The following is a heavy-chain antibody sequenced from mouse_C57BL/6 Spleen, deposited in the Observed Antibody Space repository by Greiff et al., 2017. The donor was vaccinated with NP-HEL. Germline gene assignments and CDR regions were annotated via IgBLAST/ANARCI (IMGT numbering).Heavy chain of an antibody. J-gene: IGHJ4*01. Sequence: QVHVKQPGAELVKPGASVKLSCKASGYTFTSYWMHWVKQRPGQGLEWIGMIHPNSGSTNYNEKFKSKATLTVDKSSSTAYMQLSSLTSEDSAVYYCARTVYYGSLYAMDYWGQGTSVTVSS. CDR3: ARTVYYGSLYAMDY. CDR1: GYTFTSYW. V-gene: IGHV1-64*01. CDR2: IHPNSGST. D-gene: IGHD2-2*01.